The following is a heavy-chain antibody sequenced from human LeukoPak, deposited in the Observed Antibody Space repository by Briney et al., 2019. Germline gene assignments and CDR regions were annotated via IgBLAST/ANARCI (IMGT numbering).Heavy chain of an antibody. CDR2: IYYSGST. D-gene: IGHD2-21*01. Sequence: ASETLSLTCTVSGGSISSYYWSWIRQPPGKGLEWIGYIYYSGSTNYNPSLKRRVTISVDTSKNQFSLKLSSVTAADTAVYYCARGGGTYCGGDCYNDFDYWGQGTLVTVSS. J-gene: IGHJ4*02. V-gene: IGHV4-59*01. CDR3: ARGGGTYCGGDCYNDFDY. CDR1: GGSISSYY.